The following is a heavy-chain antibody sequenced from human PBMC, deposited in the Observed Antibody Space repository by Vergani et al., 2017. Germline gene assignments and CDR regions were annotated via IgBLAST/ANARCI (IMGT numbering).Heavy chain of an antibody. CDR2: INSDGDST. J-gene: IGHJ4*02. V-gene: IGHV3-74*02. CDR3: AKLSSSWHYFDY. D-gene: IGHD6-13*01. Sequence: VQLVESGGGVVQPGRSLRLSCTASGFTFSNYWMQWVRQAPGKGLMWVSRINSDGDSTSYADSVKGRFTISRDNSKNTLYLQMNSLRAEDTAVYYCAKLSSSWHYFDYWGQGTLVTVSS. CDR1: GFTFSNYW.